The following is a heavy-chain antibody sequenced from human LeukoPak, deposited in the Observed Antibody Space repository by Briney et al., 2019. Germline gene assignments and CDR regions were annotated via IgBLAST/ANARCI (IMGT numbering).Heavy chain of an antibody. CDR3: ARRDCLENWFDP. D-gene: IGHD2-21*01. J-gene: IGHJ5*02. CDR2: ISAHSGNT. Sequence: GSSVTVSCKASGYTFTSYGISGLRPPPGQGLEWMGWISAHSGNTNYAQKLQGIVTMTTDTSTSTAYMELRSLRSDDTAVYYCARRDCLENWFDPWGQGTLVTVSS. V-gene: IGHV1-18*01. CDR1: GYTFTSYG.